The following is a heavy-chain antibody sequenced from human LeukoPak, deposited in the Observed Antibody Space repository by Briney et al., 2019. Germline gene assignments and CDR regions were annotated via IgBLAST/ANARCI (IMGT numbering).Heavy chain of an antibody. CDR2: IYAGANA. D-gene: IGHD3/OR15-3a*01. J-gene: IGHJ4*02. V-gene: IGHV4-59*01. CDR3: ARGGLYANIRYDY. Sequence: SETLPLTCTVSGGSITNYYWTWIRQPPGKGLEWIGYIYAGANAEYSPFLRSRVTISVDTSKNQSSLNLKSATAADTAVYYCARGGLYANIRYDYWGQGALVAVSS. CDR1: GGSITNYY.